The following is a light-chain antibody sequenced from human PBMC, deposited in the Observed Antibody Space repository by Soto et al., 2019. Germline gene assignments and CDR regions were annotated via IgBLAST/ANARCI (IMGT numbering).Light chain of an antibody. V-gene: IGKV4-1*01. Sequence: DIVMTQSPDSLAVSLGERATINCKSSQSVLYSSNNKNYLAWYQQKPGHPPKRLIYWASTRESGVPDRFSGSGSGTDFTLTISSLQAEDVAVYYCQQYYSTPPTFGQGTKVDIK. CDR2: WAS. CDR3: QQYYSTPPT. CDR1: QSVLYSSNNKNY. J-gene: IGKJ1*01.